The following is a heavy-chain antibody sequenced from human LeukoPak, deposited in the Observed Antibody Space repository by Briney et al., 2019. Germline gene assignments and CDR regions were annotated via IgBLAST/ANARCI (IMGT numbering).Heavy chain of an antibody. V-gene: IGHV4-39*07. CDR2: IYYSGSS. D-gene: IGHD2-8*01. CDR3: ARSTIVLMVYAVYDAFDI. CDR1: GGSISSSSSY. J-gene: IGHJ3*02. Sequence: SETLSLTCSVSGGSISSSSSYWGWIRQPPGKGLEWIGSIYYSGSSFDNPALKSRVTISVDTSKNQFSLKLSSVTAADTAVYYCARSTIVLMVYAVYDAFDIWGQGTMVTVSS.